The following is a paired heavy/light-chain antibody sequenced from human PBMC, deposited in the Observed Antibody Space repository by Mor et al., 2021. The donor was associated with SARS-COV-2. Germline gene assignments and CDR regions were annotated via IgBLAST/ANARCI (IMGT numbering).Heavy chain of an antibody. CDR3: AREGEAGRLDK. J-gene: IGHJ4*02. CDR1: GGSFSVYF. Sequence: QVQLQQWGAGLLKPSETLSLTCAVYGGSFSVYFWTWIRQPPGKGLEWIGEINHSGETKYNPSLKRRVTISVDTSKNQISLKVSPANVADTAVYYCAREGEAGRLDKWGQGTLVTVSS. D-gene: IGHD3-16*01. CDR2: INHSGET. V-gene: IGHV4-34*01.
Light chain of an antibody. CDR3: QHYYTTPRT. J-gene: IGKJ1*01. CDR2: GAS. V-gene: IGKV1-NL1*01. CDR1: QGISNS. Sequence: DIQMTQSPSSLSASVGDRVTITCRASQGISNSLAWYQQKPGKAPQLLVFGASRLETGVPSRFSGGGSGTDYTLTISTLQPEDFATYFCQHYYTTPRTFGQGTKVEIK.